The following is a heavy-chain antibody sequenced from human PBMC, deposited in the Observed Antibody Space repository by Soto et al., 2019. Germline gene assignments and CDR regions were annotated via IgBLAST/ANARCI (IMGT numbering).Heavy chain of an antibody. V-gene: IGHV4-59*01. Sequence: QVQLQESGPGLVKPSETLSLTCTVSGGSISDYYWSWIRQPPGTGLEWIGYISDSGSTNYSPSLKSRVTISVDTSKNQFSLKLSSVTTADTAVYYCARDDYYDVWGQGTMVTVSS. D-gene: IGHD3-22*01. J-gene: IGHJ3*01. CDR2: ISDSGST. CDR1: GGSISDYY. CDR3: ARDDYYDV.